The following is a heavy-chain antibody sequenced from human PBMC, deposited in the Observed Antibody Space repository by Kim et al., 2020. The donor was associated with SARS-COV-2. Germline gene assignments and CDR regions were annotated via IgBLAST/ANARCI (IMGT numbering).Heavy chain of an antibody. CDR3: ARGECSYGYLGNFDC. J-gene: IGHJ4*02. Sequence: ESRKGRFTVSRDNSKDTLYLQMDSLGAEDTAVYYCARGECSYGYLGNFDCWGQGTLVTVSS. D-gene: IGHD5-18*01. V-gene: IGHV3-23*01.